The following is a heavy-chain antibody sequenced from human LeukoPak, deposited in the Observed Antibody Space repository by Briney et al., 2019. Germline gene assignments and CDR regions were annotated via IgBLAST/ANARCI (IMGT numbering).Heavy chain of an antibody. V-gene: IGHV1-46*01. Sequence: ASVKVSCKASGYTFTGYYMHWVRQAPGEGLEWMGIINPTGGSTSYAQKFQGRVTMTRDTSTTTVYMELSSLRSEDTAVYYCARDHYHKVHSVMVTAPDYWGQGTLVIVSS. CDR2: INPTGGST. CDR3: ARDHYHKVHSVMVTAPDY. D-gene: IGHD2-21*02. J-gene: IGHJ4*02. CDR1: GYTFTGYY.